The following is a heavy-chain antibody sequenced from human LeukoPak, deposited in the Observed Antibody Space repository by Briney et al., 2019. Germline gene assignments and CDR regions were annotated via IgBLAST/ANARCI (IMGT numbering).Heavy chain of an antibody. CDR2: ISSSSSYI. J-gene: IGHJ5*02. D-gene: IGHD3-10*01. V-gene: IGHV3-21*04. CDR3: AKDSGTTGEVKFDP. Sequence: GGSLRLSCAASGFTFSSYSMNWVRQAPGKGLEWVSSISSSSSYIYYADSVKGRFTISRDNSKNTLYLQMNSLRVEDTAVYYCAKDSGTTGEVKFDPWGQGTLVTVSS. CDR1: GFTFSSYS.